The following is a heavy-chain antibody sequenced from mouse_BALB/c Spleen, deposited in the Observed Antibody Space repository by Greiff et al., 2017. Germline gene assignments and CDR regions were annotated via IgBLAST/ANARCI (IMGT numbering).Heavy chain of an antibody. V-gene: IGHV5-4*02. CDR2: ISDGGSYT. D-gene: IGHD2-3*01. J-gene: IGHJ4*01. CDR3: ARDLGYYTSH. CDR1: GFTFSDYY. Sequence: EVQLVESGGGLVKPGGSLKLSCAASGFTFSDYYMYWVRQSPEKRLEWVATISDGGSYTYYPDSVKGRFTISRDNAKNNLYLQMSSLKSEDTAMYDCARDLGYYTSHWGQGTSVTVSS.